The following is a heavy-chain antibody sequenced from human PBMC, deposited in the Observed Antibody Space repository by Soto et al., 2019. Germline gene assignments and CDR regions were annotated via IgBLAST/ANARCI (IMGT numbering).Heavy chain of an antibody. V-gene: IGHV1-3*01. J-gene: IGHJ4*02. D-gene: IGHD3-3*01. CDR1: GYTFTRYA. CDR2: INAGNGNT. Sequence: QVQLVQSGAEVKKPGASVKVSCKASGYTFTRYAMHWVRQAPGQRLEWMGWINAGNGNTKYSQKFQGRVTITRDTSASTAYMELSSLRSEDTAVYYCARGGSGYSPFDYWGQGTLVTVSS. CDR3: ARGGSGYSPFDY.